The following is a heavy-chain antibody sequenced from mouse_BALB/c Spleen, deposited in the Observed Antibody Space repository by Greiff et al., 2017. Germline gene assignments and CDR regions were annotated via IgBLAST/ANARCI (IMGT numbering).Heavy chain of an antibody. J-gene: IGHJ1*01. V-gene: IGHV5-12-1*01. CDR3: ARQLLLRSNWYFDV. CDR1: GFAFSSYD. CDR2: ISSGGGST. D-gene: IGHD1-1*01. Sequence: EVQLQESGGGLVKPGGSLKLSCAASGFAFSSYDMSWVRQTPEKRLEWVAYISSGGGSTYYPDTVKGRFTISRDNAKNTLYLQMSSLKSEDTAMYYCARQLLLRSNWYFDVWGAGTTVTVSS.